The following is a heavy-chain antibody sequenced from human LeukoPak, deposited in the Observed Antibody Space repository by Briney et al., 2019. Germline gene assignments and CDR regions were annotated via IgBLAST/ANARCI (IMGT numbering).Heavy chain of an antibody. D-gene: IGHD6-19*01. CDR2: ISYDGSNK. Sequence: GGSLRLSCAASGFTFSSYAMHWVRQAPGKGLEWVAVISYDGSNKYYADSVKGRFTISRDNSKNTLYLQMNSLRAEDTAVYYCARAPSQWLVRGYFDYWGQGTLVTVSS. J-gene: IGHJ4*02. V-gene: IGHV3-30-3*01. CDR1: GFTFSSYA. CDR3: ARAPSQWLVRGYFDY.